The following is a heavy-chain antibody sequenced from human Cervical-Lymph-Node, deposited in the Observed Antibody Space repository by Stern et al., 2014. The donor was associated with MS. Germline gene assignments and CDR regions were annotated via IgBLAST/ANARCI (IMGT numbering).Heavy chain of an antibody. D-gene: IGHD3-10*01. CDR2: ISGSGGST. Sequence: EMQPVESRGGLLQPGGSLRLSCAASGFTFSSYAMSWVRQAPGKGLECVSAISGSGGSTYYADSVKGRFTISRDNSKNTLYLQMNSLRAEDTAVYYCAKARLRLWFGEGPDYWGQGTLVTVSS. J-gene: IGHJ4*02. CDR1: GFTFSSYA. CDR3: AKARLRLWFGEGPDY. V-gene: IGHV3-23*04.